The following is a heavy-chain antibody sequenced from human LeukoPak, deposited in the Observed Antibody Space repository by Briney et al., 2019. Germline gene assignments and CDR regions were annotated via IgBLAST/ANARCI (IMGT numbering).Heavy chain of an antibody. J-gene: IGHJ6*02. D-gene: IGHD2-2*01. CDR1: GYTFTGYY. V-gene: IGHV1-2*02. CDR2: INPNSGGT. CDR3: ARLGPDIVVVPAAIPSLHYYYGMDV. Sequence: ASVKVSCKASGYTFTGYYMHWVRQAPGQGLEWMGWINPNSGGTNYAQKFQGRVTMTRDTSISTAYMELSRLRSDDTAVYYCARLGPDIVVVPAAIPSLHYYYGMDVWGQGTTVTVSS.